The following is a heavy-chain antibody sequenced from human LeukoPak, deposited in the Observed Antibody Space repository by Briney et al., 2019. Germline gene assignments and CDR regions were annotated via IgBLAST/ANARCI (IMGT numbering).Heavy chain of an antibody. D-gene: IGHD1-26*01. CDR1: GFSVGDNY. Sequence: GGSLRLSCAASGFSVGDNYMSWVRQAPGKGLEWVSVIYSSGEIYYIESVEGRFTISRDNSKNILYLQMNTLRAEDTAVYYCARDQKWEVQEDNFIYYYGMDVWGQGTTVTVSS. CDR2: IYSSGEI. J-gene: IGHJ6*02. V-gene: IGHV3-53*01. CDR3: ARDQKWEVQEDNFIYYYGMDV.